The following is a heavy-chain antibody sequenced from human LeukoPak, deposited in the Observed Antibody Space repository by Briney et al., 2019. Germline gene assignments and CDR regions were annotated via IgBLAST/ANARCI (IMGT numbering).Heavy chain of an antibody. Sequence: GGSLRLSCAASGFTFSSYAMSWVRQAPGKGLEWVSAISGSGGSTYYADSVKGRFTISRDNSKNTLYLQMNSLRAEDTAVYYCAKGEEGYSSGYYYVYLGSSIDYWGQGTLVTVSS. V-gene: IGHV3-23*01. D-gene: IGHD3-22*01. CDR1: GFTFSSYA. CDR3: AKGEEGYSSGYYYVYLGSSIDY. J-gene: IGHJ4*02. CDR2: ISGSGGST.